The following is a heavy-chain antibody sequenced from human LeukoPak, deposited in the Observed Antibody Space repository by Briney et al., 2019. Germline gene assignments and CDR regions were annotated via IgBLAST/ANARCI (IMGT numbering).Heavy chain of an antibody. CDR3: ARVDCSSTSCYSFLGYFDY. J-gene: IGHJ4*02. Sequence: GGSLRLSCAASGSTFDDYGMSWVRKAPGKGLEWVSGINWNGGSTGYADSVKGRFTISRDNAKNSLYLQMNSLRAEDTALYYCARVDCSSTSCYSFLGYFDYWGQGTLVTVSS. CDR1: GSTFDDYG. V-gene: IGHV3-20*04. CDR2: INWNGGST. D-gene: IGHD2-2*01.